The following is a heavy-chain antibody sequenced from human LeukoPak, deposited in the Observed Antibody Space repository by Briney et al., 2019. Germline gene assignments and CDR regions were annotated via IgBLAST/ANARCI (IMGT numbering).Heavy chain of an antibody. Sequence: PSETLSLTCAVYGGSFSGYYWSWIRQPPGKGLEWIGEINHSGSTNYNPSLKGRVTISVDTSKNQFSLKLSSVTAADTAVYYCAREEGSSWAKYYYYYYGMDVWGQGTTVTVSS. CDR2: INHSGST. V-gene: IGHV4-34*01. J-gene: IGHJ6*02. CDR1: GGSFSGYY. CDR3: AREEGSSWAKYYYYYYGMDV. D-gene: IGHD6-13*01.